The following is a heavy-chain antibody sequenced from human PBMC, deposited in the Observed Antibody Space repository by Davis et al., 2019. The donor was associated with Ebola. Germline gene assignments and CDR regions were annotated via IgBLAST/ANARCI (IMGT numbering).Heavy chain of an antibody. CDR3: ARDNYWKLDY. J-gene: IGHJ4*02. D-gene: IGHD4-11*01. V-gene: IGHV3-30-3*01. CDR2: ISHDGSNK. Sequence: GESLKISCAASGFSFSSYAMHWVRQAPGKGLEWVAVISHDGSNKYYADSVKGRFTISRDNARNSFYLQMNSLRVEDTAVYYCARDNYWKLDYWGQGILVTVSS. CDR1: GFSFSSYA.